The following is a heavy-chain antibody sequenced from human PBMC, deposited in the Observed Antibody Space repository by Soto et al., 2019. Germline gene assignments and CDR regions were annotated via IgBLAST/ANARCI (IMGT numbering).Heavy chain of an antibody. CDR3: ARDGGNSSGWYPPRFDY. V-gene: IGHV1-2*02. Sequence: QVQLVQSGAEVKKPGASVKVSCKASGYTFTGYYMHWVRQAPGQGLEWMGWINPNSGGTNYAQKFQGRVTMTRDTSISTAYMELSRLRSDDTAVYYCARDGGNSSGWYPPRFDYWGQGTLVTVSS. CDR2: INPNSGGT. J-gene: IGHJ4*02. CDR1: GYTFTGYY. D-gene: IGHD6-19*01.